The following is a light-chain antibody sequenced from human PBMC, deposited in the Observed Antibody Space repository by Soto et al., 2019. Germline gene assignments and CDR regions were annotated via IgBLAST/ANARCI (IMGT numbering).Light chain of an antibody. CDR2: GAS. CDR3: QQYGSSPRT. CDR1: QSVGSSQ. V-gene: IGKV3-20*01. J-gene: IGKJ1*01. Sequence: EIVLTQSPGTLSLSPGESATLSCRASQSVGSSQLAWYQQKPGQAPRLVIYGASSRATDTPDRFSGSGSGTDFTLTISRLEPEDFAVYYCQQYGSSPRTFDQGTKVEIK.